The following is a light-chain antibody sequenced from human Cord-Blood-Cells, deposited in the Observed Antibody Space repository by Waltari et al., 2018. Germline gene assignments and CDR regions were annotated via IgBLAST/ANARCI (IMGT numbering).Light chain of an antibody. CDR3: LSADSSGTYVV. Sequence: SYELTQPPSVSVSLGQMARITCSGETLPKKYAYLYQQKPGQFPVLVLYKDSERPSGIPERFSGSSSGTIVTLTISGVQAEDEADYYCLSADSSGTYVVFGGGTKLTVL. CDR1: TLPKKY. J-gene: IGLJ2*01. V-gene: IGLV3-16*01. CDR2: KDS.